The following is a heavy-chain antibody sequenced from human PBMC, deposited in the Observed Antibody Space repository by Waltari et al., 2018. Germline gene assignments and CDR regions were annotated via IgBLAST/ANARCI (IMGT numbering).Heavy chain of an antibody. D-gene: IGHD6-6*01. J-gene: IGHJ6*02. CDR3: ARGSSSSYYYYYYGMDV. Sequence: QLQLQESGPGLVKPSETLSLTCTVSGGSISSSSYYWGWIRQPPGKGLEWIGSIYYSGRTYYNPSLKSRVTISVDTSKNQFSLKLSSVTAADTAVYYCARGSSSSYYYYYYGMDVWGQGTTVTVSS. CDR1: GGSISSSSYY. CDR2: IYYSGRT. V-gene: IGHV4-39*01.